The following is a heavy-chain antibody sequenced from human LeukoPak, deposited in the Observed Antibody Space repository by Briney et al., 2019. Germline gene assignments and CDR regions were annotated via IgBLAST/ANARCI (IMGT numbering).Heavy chain of an antibody. V-gene: IGHV3-48*01. CDR2: ISSSSTTI. Sequence: GGSLRLSCAASGFTFSSYSMNWVRQASGKGLEWVSYISSSSTTIYYADSVRGRFTISRDNAKNSLYLQMNSLRAEDTAVYYCARDRSSSGYNHWGQGTLVTVSS. D-gene: IGHD3-22*01. J-gene: IGHJ4*02. CDR3: ARDRSSSGYNH. CDR1: GFTFSSYS.